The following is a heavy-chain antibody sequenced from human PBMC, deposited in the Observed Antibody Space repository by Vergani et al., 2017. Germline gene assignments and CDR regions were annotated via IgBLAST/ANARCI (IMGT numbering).Heavy chain of an antibody. J-gene: IGHJ5*02. CDR1: GGTFSSYA. D-gene: IGHD3-22*01. CDR3: ARVLWDIYYDSSGYDHNWFDP. V-gene: IGHV1-69*01. CDR2: IIPIFGTA. Sequence: QVQLVQSGAEVKKPGSSVKVSCKASGGTFSSYAISWVRQAPGQGLEWMGGIIPIFGTANYAQKFQGRVTITADESTSTAYMELSSLRSEDTAVYYCARVLWDIYYDSSGYDHNWFDPWGQGTLVTVSS.